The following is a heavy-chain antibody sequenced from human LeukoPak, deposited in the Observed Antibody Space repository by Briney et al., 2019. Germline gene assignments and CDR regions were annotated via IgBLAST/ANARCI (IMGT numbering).Heavy chain of an antibody. CDR2: IKQDGSEK. Sequence: GGSLRLSCAASGFTFSSYWMSWVRQAPGKGLEWVANIKQDGSEKYYVDSVKGRFTISRDNAKNSLYLQMNSLRAEDTAVYYCASLLRYCSGGSCYPSWDYGMDVWGQGTTVTVSS. CDR1: GFTFSSYW. V-gene: IGHV3-7*01. D-gene: IGHD2-15*01. J-gene: IGHJ6*02. CDR3: ASLLRYCSGGSCYPSWDYGMDV.